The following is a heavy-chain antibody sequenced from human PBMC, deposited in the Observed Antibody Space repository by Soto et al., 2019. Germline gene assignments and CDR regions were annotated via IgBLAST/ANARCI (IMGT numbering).Heavy chain of an antibody. V-gene: IGHV3-23*01. CDR1: GFTFSSYA. J-gene: IGHJ6*03. D-gene: IGHD3-3*01. CDR3: AKASLDFCSGYFGYYYYYMDV. Sequence: EVQLLESGGGLVQPGGSLRLSCAASGFTFSSYAMSWVRQAPGKGLEWVSAISGSGGSTYYADSVKGRFTISRDNSKNMLYLQMNSLRAEDTAVYYCAKASLDFCSGYFGYYYYYMDVWGKGTTVTVSS. CDR2: ISGSGGST.